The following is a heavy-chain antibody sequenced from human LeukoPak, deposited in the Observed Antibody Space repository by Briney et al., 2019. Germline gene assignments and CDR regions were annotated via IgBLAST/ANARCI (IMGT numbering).Heavy chain of an antibody. Sequence: SETLSLTCAVYGGSFSGYYWSWIRQPPGKGLEWIGEINHSGSTNYNPSLKSRVTISVDTSKNQFSLKLSSVTAADTAVYYCATRRRAAAGTFDIWGKGTTVTVSS. CDR2: INHSGST. CDR1: GGSFSGYY. D-gene: IGHD6-13*01. V-gene: IGHV4-34*01. CDR3: ATRRRAAAGTFDI. J-gene: IGHJ6*04.